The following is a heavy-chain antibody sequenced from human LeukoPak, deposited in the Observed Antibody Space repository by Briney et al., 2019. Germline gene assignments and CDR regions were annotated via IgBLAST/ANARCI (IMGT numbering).Heavy chain of an antibody. V-gene: IGHV4-4*07. CDR1: GGSISSYY. CDR2: IYTSGST. CDR3: ASGLRYFDLYY. D-gene: IGHD3-9*01. J-gene: IGHJ4*02. Sequence: PSETLSLTCTVSGGSISSYYWSWIRHPAGKGLEWIGRIYTSGSTNYNPSLKSRVTISVDTSKNQFSLKLSSVTAADTAVYYCASGLRYFDLYYWGQGTLVTVSS.